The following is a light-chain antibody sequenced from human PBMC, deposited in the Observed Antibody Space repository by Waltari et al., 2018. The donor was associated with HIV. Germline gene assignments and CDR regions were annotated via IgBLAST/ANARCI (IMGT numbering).Light chain of an antibody. CDR3: ATWDSGLSAVV. CDR2: DNN. V-gene: IGLV1-51*01. Sequence: QSVLTQPPSVSATQGQKVTIYCPGSSSNMGYNYVFWYQQLPGTAPKLLIYDNNKRPSGIPDRFSGSKSGKSATLGITGLQTGDEADYYCATWDSGLSAVVFGGGTKLTVL. J-gene: IGLJ2*01. CDR1: SSNMGYNY.